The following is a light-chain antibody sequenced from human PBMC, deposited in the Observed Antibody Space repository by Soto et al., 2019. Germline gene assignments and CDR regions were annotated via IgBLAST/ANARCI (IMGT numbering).Light chain of an antibody. CDR3: SSYTNSYTYF. V-gene: IGLV2-14*03. Sequence: QSVLTQPASVSGSPGQSITISCTGTSSDVGAYNYVSWYQQYPGKAPKLILYDVTHWPSGVSYRFSGSKSDNTASLTISGLQPDDEADYYSSSYTNSYTYFFGTGTKVTVL. CDR2: DVT. CDR1: SSDVGAYNY. J-gene: IGLJ1*01.